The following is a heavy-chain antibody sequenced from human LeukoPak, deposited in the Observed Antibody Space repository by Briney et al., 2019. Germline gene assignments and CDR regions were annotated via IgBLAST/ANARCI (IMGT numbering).Heavy chain of an antibody. J-gene: IGHJ3*02. CDR2: INPNSGGT. CDR1: GYTFTANY. Sequence: ASVKVSCKTSGYTFTANYMSWVRQAPGQGLEWMGWINPNSGGTNYAQKFQGRVTMTRDTSIRTAYMELSSLRAEDTAVYYCARDKVILPGDAFDIWGQGTMVTVSS. V-gene: IGHV1-2*02. CDR3: ARDKVILPGDAFDI. D-gene: IGHD1-14*01.